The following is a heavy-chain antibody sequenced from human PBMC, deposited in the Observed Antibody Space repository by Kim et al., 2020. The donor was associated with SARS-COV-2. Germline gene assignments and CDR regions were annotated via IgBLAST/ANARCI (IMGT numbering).Heavy chain of an antibody. CDR3: ARLIGTQDYGMDV. J-gene: IGHJ6*02. Sequence: YAVSVKSRITINPDTSKNQFSLQLNSVTPEDTAVYYGARLIGTQDYGMDVWGQGTTVTVSS. D-gene: IGHD1-20*01. V-gene: IGHV6-1*01.